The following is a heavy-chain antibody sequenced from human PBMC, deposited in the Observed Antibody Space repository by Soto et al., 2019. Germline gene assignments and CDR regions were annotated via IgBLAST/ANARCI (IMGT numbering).Heavy chain of an antibody. V-gene: IGHV4-31*03. CDR3: ARVDCTNGVCYYFDY. CDR2: IYYSGST. D-gene: IGHD2-8*01. Sequence: SETLSLTCTVSGGSISSGGYYWSWIRQHPGKGLEWIGYIYYSGSTHYNPSLKSRVTISVDTSKNQFSLKLSSVTAADTAVYYCARVDCTNGVCYYFDYWGQGPLFTVSS. CDR1: GGSISSGGYY. J-gene: IGHJ4*02.